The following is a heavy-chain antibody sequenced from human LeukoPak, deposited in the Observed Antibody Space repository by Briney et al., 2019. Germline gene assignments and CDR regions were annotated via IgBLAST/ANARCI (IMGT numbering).Heavy chain of an antibody. CDR2: IIPIFGTA. CDR1: GGTFISYA. D-gene: IGHD3-22*01. V-gene: IGHV1-69*13. J-gene: IGHJ3*02. CDR3: ARDPRKYYDSSGYHIDAFDI. Sequence: GASVKVSCKASGGTFISYAISWVRQAPGQGLEWMGGIIPIFGTANYAQKFQGRVTITADESTSTAYMELSSLRSEDTAVYYCARDPRKYYDSSGYHIDAFDIWGQGTMVTVSS.